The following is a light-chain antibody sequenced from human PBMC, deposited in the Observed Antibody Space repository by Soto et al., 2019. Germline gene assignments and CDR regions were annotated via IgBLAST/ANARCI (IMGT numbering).Light chain of an antibody. J-gene: IGLJ3*02. CDR2: EVS. V-gene: IGLV2-14*01. CDR3: SSYTSSSTRV. CDR1: SSDVGGYNY. Sequence: QSVLTQPASVSGSPGQSITISCTGTSSDVGGYNYVSWYQQHPGKAPKLMIYEVSNRPSGVSNRFSGSKSGNTASLTISGRQAEDEADYYCSSYTSSSTRVFGVGTKLTVL.